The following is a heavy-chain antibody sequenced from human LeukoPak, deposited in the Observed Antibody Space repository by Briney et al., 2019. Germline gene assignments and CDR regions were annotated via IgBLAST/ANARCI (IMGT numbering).Heavy chain of an antibody. V-gene: IGHV4-59*01. D-gene: IGHD3-10*01. CDR3: ARDMVRGAIEN. CDR2: MYYSGST. Sequence: PSETLSLTCTVSGGSITSDYWSWIRQPPGKGLEWIGYMYYSGSTNYNPSLKSRVTISLDTSKNQFSLKMSSVTAADTAVYYCARDMVRGAIENWGQGTLVTVSS. CDR1: GGSITSDY. J-gene: IGHJ4*02.